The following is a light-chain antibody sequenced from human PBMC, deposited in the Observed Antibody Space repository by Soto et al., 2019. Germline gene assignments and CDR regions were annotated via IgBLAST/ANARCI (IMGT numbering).Light chain of an antibody. CDR2: HAS. V-gene: IGKV3-20*01. J-gene: IGKJ4*01. CDR3: QQYGDSLLT. CDR1: QSISSSY. Sequence: ENVLTQSPGTLSLSPGERATLSCRASQSISSSYLAWYQQKPGQTPRLLIYHASNRATGIPDRFSGSGSGTDCTLTISRLEPEDFAVYYCQQYGDSLLTFGGGTKVEIK.